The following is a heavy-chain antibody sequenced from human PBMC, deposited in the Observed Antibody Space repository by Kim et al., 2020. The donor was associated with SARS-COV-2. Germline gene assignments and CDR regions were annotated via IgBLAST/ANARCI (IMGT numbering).Heavy chain of an antibody. J-gene: IGHJ5*02. Sequence: GGTTEYAASVKGRFTISRDDSKSIAYLQMNSLKTEDTAVYYCTRLDWFDPWGQGTLVTVSS. CDR3: TRLDWFDP. V-gene: IGHV3-49*02. CDR2: GGTT. D-gene: IGHD6-13*01.